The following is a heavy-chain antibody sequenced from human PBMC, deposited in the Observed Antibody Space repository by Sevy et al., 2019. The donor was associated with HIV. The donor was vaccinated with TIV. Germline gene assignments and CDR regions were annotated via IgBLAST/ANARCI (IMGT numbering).Heavy chain of an antibody. CDR2: ISAYNGNT. V-gene: IGHV1-18*01. J-gene: IGHJ4*02. CDR1: GYTFTSYG. Sequence: ASVKVSCKASGYTFTSYGISWVRQAPGQGLEWMGWISAYNGNTNYAQTLQGRVTMTTDTSTSTAYMELRSLRSDDTAVYYCARDSDYDILTGYSRRSFDYWGQGTLVTVSS. D-gene: IGHD3-9*01. CDR3: ARDSDYDILTGYSRRSFDY.